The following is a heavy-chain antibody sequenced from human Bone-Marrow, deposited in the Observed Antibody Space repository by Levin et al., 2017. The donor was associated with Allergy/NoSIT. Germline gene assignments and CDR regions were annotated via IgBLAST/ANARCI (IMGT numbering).Heavy chain of an antibody. J-gene: IGHJ6*03. D-gene: IGHD2-2*01. Sequence: SCAASGFIFSDYGLHWVRQAPGKGLEWVAFTWSDGTNKYYGDSVKGRFTISRDNSRNTLFLQMNSLRAEDTAVYYCARDICSTSCHHDYMDVWGKGTTVTVSS. CDR2: TWSDGTNK. CDR1: GFIFSDYG. V-gene: IGHV3-33*01. CDR3: ARDICSTSCHHDYMDV.